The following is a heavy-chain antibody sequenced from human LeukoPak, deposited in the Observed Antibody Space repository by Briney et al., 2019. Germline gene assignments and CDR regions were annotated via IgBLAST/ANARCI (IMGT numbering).Heavy chain of an antibody. CDR3: ARARSEVRGVIMVFDY. V-gene: IGHV3-53*01. J-gene: IGHJ4*02. Sequence: ETLSLTCAVYGGSFSGYYWSWVRPAPGKGLEWVSVIYSGGSTYYADSVKGRFTISRDNSRNTLYLQMNSLRAEDTAVYYCARARSEVRGVIMVFDYWGQGTLVTVSS. CDR1: GGSFSGYY. D-gene: IGHD3-10*01. CDR2: IYSGGST.